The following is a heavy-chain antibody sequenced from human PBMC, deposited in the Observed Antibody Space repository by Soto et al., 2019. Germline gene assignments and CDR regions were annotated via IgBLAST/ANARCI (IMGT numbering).Heavy chain of an antibody. CDR3: ARRYNWNYEAYYFDY. CDR1: GYTFTTYW. J-gene: IGHJ4*02. Sequence: GESLKISCKGFGYTFTTYWIGWVRQMPGKGLEWMGIIYPGDSDTRYSPSFQGQVTISADKSISTAYLQWSSLRASDTAMYYCARRYNWNYEAYYFDYWGQGTLVTVSS. CDR2: IYPGDSDT. D-gene: IGHD1-7*01. V-gene: IGHV5-51*01.